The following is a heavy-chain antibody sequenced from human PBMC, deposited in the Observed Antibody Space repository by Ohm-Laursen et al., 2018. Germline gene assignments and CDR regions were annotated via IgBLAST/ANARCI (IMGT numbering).Heavy chain of an antibody. D-gene: IGHD2-21*02. Sequence: SLRLSCSATGFTFSTYWMSWVRQAPGKGLEWVANINQDGSEKYYVDSVKGRFTISRDNAKNSLYLQMNSLRAEDTAVYYCAGDSNIVVATAIHYAFDIWGHGTMVTVSS. J-gene: IGHJ3*02. CDR2: INQDGSEK. CDR3: AGDSNIVVATAIHYAFDI. CDR1: GFTFSTYW. V-gene: IGHV3-7*01.